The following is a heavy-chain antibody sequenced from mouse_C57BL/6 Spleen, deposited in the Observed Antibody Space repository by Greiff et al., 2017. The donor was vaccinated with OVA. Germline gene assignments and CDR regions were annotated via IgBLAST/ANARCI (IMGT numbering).Heavy chain of an antibody. CDR1: GYTFTSYW. CDR2: IDPSDSYT. V-gene: IGHV1-69*01. D-gene: IGHD1-1*01. Sequence: QVQLKESGAELVMPGASVKLSCKASGYTFTSYWMHWVKQRPGQGLEWIGEIDPSDSYTNYNQKFKGKSTLTVDKSSSTAYMQLSSLTSEDSAVYYCAKGITTVEDWFAYWGQGTLVTVSA. J-gene: IGHJ3*01. CDR3: AKGITTVEDWFAY.